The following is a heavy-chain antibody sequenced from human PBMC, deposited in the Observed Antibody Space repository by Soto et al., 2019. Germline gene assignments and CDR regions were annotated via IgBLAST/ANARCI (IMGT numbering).Heavy chain of an antibody. V-gene: IGHV4-59*01. CDR3: ARVGGVAARTFDY. CDR1: GGSISPFY. D-gene: IGHD2-15*01. J-gene: IGHJ4*02. CDR2: LYYSGNT. Sequence: SETLSLTCTVSGGSISPFYWSWVRQPPGKGLEWIGYLYYSGNTNYNPSLKSRVTISVDASKNQVPLRLTSVTAADTAVYYCARVGGVAARTFDYWGQGTVVTVAS.